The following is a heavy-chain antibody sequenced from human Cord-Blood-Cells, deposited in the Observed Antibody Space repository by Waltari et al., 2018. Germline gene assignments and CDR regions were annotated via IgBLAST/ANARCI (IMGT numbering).Heavy chain of an antibody. Sequence: QAQLVESGGGLVQPGRSLRLSCAASGFPFSSYGMHWVRQTPGKGLEWVAVIWYDGSNKYYADSVKGRFTISRDNSKNTLYLQMNSLRAEDTAVYYCARDLWGSDAFDIWGQGTMVTVSS. V-gene: IGHV3-33*01. CDR1: GFPFSSYG. CDR2: IWYDGSNK. J-gene: IGHJ3*02. CDR3: ARDLWGSDAFDI. D-gene: IGHD7-27*01.